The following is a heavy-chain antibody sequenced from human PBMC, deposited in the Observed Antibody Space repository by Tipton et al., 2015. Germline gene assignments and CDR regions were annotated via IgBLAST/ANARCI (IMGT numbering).Heavy chain of an antibody. CDR3: AREMFDFRSGVSDALDI. J-gene: IGHJ3*02. D-gene: IGHD3-3*01. Sequence: SLRLSCAASGFTFSRYWMSWVRQAAGKGLEWVANIKQDGRDKYYVDSVRGRFTVSRDNDKNSLYLQMNSLRAEDTAMYYCAREMFDFRSGVSDALDIWGQGTMVTVSS. CDR1: GFTFSRYW. V-gene: IGHV3-7*01. CDR2: IKQDGRDK.